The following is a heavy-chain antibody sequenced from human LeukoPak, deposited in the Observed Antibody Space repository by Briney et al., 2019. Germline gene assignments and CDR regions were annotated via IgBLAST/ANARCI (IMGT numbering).Heavy chain of an antibody. J-gene: IGHJ1*01. D-gene: IGHD5-12*01. CDR1: GYSFIGYY. V-gene: IGHV1-2*02. CDR3: AREYSASEH. CDR2: IDPYTGNT. Sequence: ASVKLSCKASGYSFIGYYFHWVRQAPGQGLEWMSWIDPYTGNTHYAQKFQGRLTVTRDTSISTTYMELSWLTSDDRAMYYCAREYSASEHWGQGTLVTVSS.